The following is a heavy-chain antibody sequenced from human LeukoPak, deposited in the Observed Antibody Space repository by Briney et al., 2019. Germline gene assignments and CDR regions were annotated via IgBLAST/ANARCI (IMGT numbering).Heavy chain of an antibody. V-gene: IGHV3-53*01. CDR2: IYSGGST. CDR1: GFTVSSNY. CDR3: VRDFGSAVDY. D-gene: IGHD3-10*01. Sequence: GGSLRLSCAASGFTVSSNYMSWVRQAPGKGLEWVAVIYSGGSTYYADSVKGRFTISRDNSKNTLYLQMNSLRAEDTAVYYCVRDFGSAVDYWGQGILVTVSS. J-gene: IGHJ4*02.